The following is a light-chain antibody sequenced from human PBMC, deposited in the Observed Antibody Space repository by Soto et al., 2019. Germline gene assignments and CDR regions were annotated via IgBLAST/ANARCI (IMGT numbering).Light chain of an antibody. V-gene: IGKV3-20*01. CDR2: GAS. J-gene: IGKJ1*01. CDR1: QSVSSSY. CDR3: QQYGRSPTT. Sequence: EIVLTQSPGTLSLSPGERATLSCRASQSVSSSYLAWYQQKPGQAPRLLIYGASSRATGIPDRFSGSGSGTDFTLTIIRLEPEDFAVYYCQQYGRSPTTFGQGTKVDI.